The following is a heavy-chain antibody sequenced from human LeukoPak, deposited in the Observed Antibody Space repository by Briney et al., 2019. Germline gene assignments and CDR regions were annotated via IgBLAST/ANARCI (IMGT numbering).Heavy chain of an antibody. CDR2: IYYSGST. J-gene: IGHJ1*01. CDR3: ARSPARGYSYGSYPQH. CDR1: GGSISSGDYY. Sequence: PSETLSLTCTVSGGSISSGDYYWSWIRQPPGKGLEWIGYIYYSGSTYYNPSLKSRVTISVDPSKNQFSLKLSSVTAADTAVYYCARSPARGYSYGSYPQHWGEGTLVTVSS. V-gene: IGHV4-30-4*01. D-gene: IGHD5-18*01.